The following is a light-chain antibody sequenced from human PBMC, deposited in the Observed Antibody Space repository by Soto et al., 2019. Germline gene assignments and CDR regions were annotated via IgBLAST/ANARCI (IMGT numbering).Light chain of an antibody. V-gene: IGLV2-23*02. J-gene: IGLJ2*01. Sequence: QSVLTQPASVSGSPGQSITISCTGTSSDVGSYNFVSWYQQHPGKAPKLMIYEVNKRPSGVSNRFSGSKSGNTASLTISGLQAEDEADYYCCSNAGSSTLVIFGGGTKLTVL. CDR1: SSDVGSYNF. CDR3: CSNAGSSTLVI. CDR2: EVN.